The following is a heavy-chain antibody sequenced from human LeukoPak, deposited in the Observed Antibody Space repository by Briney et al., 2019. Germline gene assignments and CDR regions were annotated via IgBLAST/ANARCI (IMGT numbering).Heavy chain of an antibody. D-gene: IGHD3-3*01. CDR3: AREGGFFRPLDY. J-gene: IGHJ4*02. Sequence: PSGTLSLTCGMSGGSVTSTNWWTWVGQPPGKGLEWIGEVRLDGKTHYNPSLQSRLTILVSLSENHISLRLTSVTAADTAVYYCAREGGFFRPLDYSGQGTLVTVSS. CDR1: GGSVTSTNW. CDR2: VRLDGKT. V-gene: IGHV4-4*02.